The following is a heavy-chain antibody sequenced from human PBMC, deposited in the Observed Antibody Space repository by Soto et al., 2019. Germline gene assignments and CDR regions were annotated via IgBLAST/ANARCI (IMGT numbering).Heavy chain of an antibody. J-gene: IGHJ6*02. CDR2: MYPGDSDT. D-gene: IGHD1-26*01. CDR3: ARRRYSGSYYYYYGMDV. Sequence: GESLKISCKGSGYSFTNYWIGWARQMPGKGLEWMGIMYPGDSDTRYSPSFQGQVTISADKSISTAYLQWSSLKASDTAMYYCARRRYSGSYYYYYGMDVWGQGTTVTVSS. V-gene: IGHV5-51*01. CDR1: GYSFTNYW.